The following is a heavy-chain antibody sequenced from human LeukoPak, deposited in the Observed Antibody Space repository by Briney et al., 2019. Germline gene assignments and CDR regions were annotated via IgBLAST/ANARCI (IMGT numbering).Heavy chain of an antibody. Sequence: EPSETLSLTCGVSGGSFSTFYWNWIRQHPGKGLEWIGEINHNGNTNYNPSLKGRVTLSVDKSKNQFSLKLRSVTAADTALYYCANGAIRGEFHFDHWGQGLLVTVSS. J-gene: IGHJ4*02. CDR2: INHNGNT. V-gene: IGHV4-34*01. CDR3: ANGAIRGEFHFDH. D-gene: IGHD3-10*01. CDR1: GGSFSTFY.